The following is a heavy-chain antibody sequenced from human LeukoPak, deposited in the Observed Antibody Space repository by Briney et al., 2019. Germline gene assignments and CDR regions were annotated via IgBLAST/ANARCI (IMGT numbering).Heavy chain of an antibody. CDR3: ARDEGSAYPFDY. D-gene: IGHD3-22*01. Sequence: ASETLSLTCTVSGGSISSSSYYWGWIRQPPGKGLEWIGSIYYGGSTYYNPSLKSRVTISVDTSKNQFSLNLNSVAAADTAVYFCARDEGSAYPFDYWGQGTLVTVSS. J-gene: IGHJ4*02. CDR2: IYYGGST. CDR1: GGSISSSSYY. V-gene: IGHV4-39*07.